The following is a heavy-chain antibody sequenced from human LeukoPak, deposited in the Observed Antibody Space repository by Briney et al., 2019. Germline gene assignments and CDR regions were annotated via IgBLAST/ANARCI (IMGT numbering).Heavy chain of an antibody. J-gene: IGHJ4*02. CDR1: GFIFSYYY. D-gene: IGHD6-19*01. CDR2: ISSSGSTI. Sequence: GGSLRLSCAASGFIFSYYYMRWIRQAPGKGLEGVSYISSSGSTIYYADSVKGRFTISRDNAKNSLYLQMNSLRAEDTAVYYCARVGQWLAQYYFDYWGQGTLVTVSS. CDR3: ARVGQWLAQYYFDY. V-gene: IGHV3-11*01.